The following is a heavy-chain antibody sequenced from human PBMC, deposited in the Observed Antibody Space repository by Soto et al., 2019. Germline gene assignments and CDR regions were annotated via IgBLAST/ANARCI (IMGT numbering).Heavy chain of an antibody. D-gene: IGHD1-26*01. V-gene: IGHV1-58*01. CDR1: GFTFTSSA. CDR2: IVVGSGNT. J-gene: IGHJ4*02. CDR3: AAVRWELLYEFDY. Sequence: SVKVSCKASGFTFTSSAVQWVRQARGQRLEWIGWIVVGSGNTNYAQKFQERVTITRDMSTSTAYMELSSLRSEDTAVYYCAAVRWELLYEFDYWGQGALVTVSS.